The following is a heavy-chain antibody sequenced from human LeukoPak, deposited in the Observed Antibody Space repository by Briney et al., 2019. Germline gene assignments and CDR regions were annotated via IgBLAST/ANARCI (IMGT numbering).Heavy chain of an antibody. D-gene: IGHD1-26*01. CDR2: ISGSGGST. CDR1: EFSVGSNY. CDR3: AKDSSGIVGATHFDY. V-gene: IGHV3-23*01. J-gene: IGHJ4*02. Sequence: PGGSLRLSCAASEFSVGSNYMTWVRQAPGKGLEWVSAISGSGGSTYYADSVKGRFTISRDNSKNTLYLQMNSLRAEDTAVYYCAKDSSGIVGATHFDYWGQGTLVTVSS.